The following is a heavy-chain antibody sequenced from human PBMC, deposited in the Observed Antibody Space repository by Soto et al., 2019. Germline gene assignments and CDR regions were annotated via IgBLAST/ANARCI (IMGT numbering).Heavy chain of an antibody. CDR3: ARGGGMDYDILTGYQYDY. Sequence: SETLSLTCTVSGGSISSYYWSWIRQPPGKGLEWIGYIYYSGSTNYNPSLKSRVTISVDTSKNQFSLKLSSVTAADTAVYYCARGGGMDYDILTGYQYDYWGQGTLVTVSS. CDR2: IYYSGST. D-gene: IGHD3-9*01. J-gene: IGHJ4*02. V-gene: IGHV4-59*01. CDR1: GGSISSYY.